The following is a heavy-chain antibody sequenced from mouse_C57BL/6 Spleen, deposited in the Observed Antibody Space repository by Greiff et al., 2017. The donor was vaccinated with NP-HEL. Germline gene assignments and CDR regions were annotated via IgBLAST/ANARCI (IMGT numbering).Heavy chain of an antibody. J-gene: IGHJ4*01. Sequence: VQLQQSGAELVKPGASVKISCKASGYAFSSYWMNWVKQRPGKGLEWIGQIYPGGGDTNYNGKFKGKATLTADKSSSTAYMQLSSLTSEDSAVYFCASNGNYPDYYAMDYWGQGTSVTVSS. D-gene: IGHD2-1*01. V-gene: IGHV1-80*01. CDR2: IYPGGGDT. CDR3: ASNGNYPDYYAMDY. CDR1: GYAFSSYW.